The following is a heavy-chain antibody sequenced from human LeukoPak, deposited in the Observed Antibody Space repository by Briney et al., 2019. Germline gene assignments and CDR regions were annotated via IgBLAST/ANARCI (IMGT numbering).Heavy chain of an antibody. J-gene: IGHJ3*02. V-gene: IGHV3-20*04. Sequence: PGGSLRLSCAASGYTFDDYGMSWVRQASGKGLEGVSGINWHGGSTGYADSVKGRFTISRDNAKNSLYLQMNSLRAEDTALYYCARDLLHPDAFDIWGQGTMVTVSS. D-gene: IGHD2-15*01. CDR1: GYTFDDYG. CDR3: ARDLLHPDAFDI. CDR2: INWHGGST.